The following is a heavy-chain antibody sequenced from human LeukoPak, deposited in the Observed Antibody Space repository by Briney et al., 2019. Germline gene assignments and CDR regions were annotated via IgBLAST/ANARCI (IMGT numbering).Heavy chain of an antibody. D-gene: IGHD6-19*01. J-gene: IGHJ3*02. V-gene: IGHV1-18*01. CDR1: GYTFTSYG. CDR3: ARAASSGWFAREDAFDI. Sequence: GASVKVSCKASGYTFTSYGISWVRQAPGQGLEWMGWISDYNGNTNYAQKLQGRVTMTTDTSTSTAYMELRSLRSDDTAVYYCARAASSGWFAREDAFDIWGQGTMVTVSS. CDR2: ISDYNGNT.